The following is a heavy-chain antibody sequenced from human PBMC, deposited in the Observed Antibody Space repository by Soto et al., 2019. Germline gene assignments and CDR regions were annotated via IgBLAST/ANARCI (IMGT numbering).Heavy chain of an antibody. CDR2: ISAYNGNT. V-gene: IGHV1-18*01. Sequence: ASVKVSCKASGYTFTSYGISWVRQAPGQGLEWMGWISAYNGNTNYAQKLQGRVTMTTDTSTSTAYMELRSLRSDDTAVYYCAWTYYGSRLWGMDCWGQGTTVTVSS. J-gene: IGHJ6*02. CDR1: GYTFTSYG. CDR3: AWTYYGSRLWGMDC. D-gene: IGHD3-10*01.